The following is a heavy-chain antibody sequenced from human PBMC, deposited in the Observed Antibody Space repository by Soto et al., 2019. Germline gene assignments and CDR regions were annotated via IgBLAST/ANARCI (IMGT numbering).Heavy chain of an antibody. Sequence: GSLRLSCTTSGFTFGDYSMSWFRQAPGKGLEWVGFIRSKAYGGTTEYAASVKGRFTISRDDSKSIAYLQMNSLKTEDTAVYYCTRGRDYWSGGSCYSSWWPFDYWGQGTLVTVSS. D-gene: IGHD2-15*01. CDR3: TRGRDYWSGGSCYSSWWPFDY. CDR2: IRSKAYGGTT. V-gene: IGHV3-49*03. J-gene: IGHJ4*02. CDR1: GFTFGDYS.